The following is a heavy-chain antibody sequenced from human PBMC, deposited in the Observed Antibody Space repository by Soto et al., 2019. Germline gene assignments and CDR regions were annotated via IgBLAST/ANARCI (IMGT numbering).Heavy chain of an antibody. Sequence: VGSLRLSCEASGFAFSSYAMHWVRQAPGKGLEWVGVISYDGNYIYYADSVKGRFTISRDNSKNTLYVQVNSLRPEDTAVYYCAKGILSATIGPYAMDVWGQGTTVTVSS. D-gene: IGHD3-16*01. J-gene: IGHJ6*02. CDR2: ISYDGNYI. V-gene: IGHV3-30*18. CDR3: AKGILSATIGPYAMDV. CDR1: GFAFSSYA.